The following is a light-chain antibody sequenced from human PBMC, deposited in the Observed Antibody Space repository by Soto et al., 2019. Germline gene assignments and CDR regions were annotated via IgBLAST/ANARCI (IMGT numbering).Light chain of an antibody. Sequence: QSVLTQPPSASGTPGQRVTISCSGSSSNIGSNAAHWYQQLPGTAPKLLIYSNNQRPSGVPDRFSGSKSGTSASLAISGLQSEDEADYYCAAWDASLNGTVFGGGTKLTVL. V-gene: IGLV1-44*01. CDR2: SNN. CDR1: SSNIGSNA. CDR3: AAWDASLNGTV. J-gene: IGLJ3*02.